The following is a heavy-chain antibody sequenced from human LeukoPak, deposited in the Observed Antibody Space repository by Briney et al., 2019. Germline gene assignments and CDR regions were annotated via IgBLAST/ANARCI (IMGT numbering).Heavy chain of an antibody. Sequence: SETLSLTCTVSGGSISSRYWSWIRQPPGKGLEWIGYIYYSGSTNYNPSLKSRVTISVDTSKNQFSLKLSSVTAADTAVYYCAREGAQLDYYYYYMDVWGKGTTVTVSS. CDR2: IYYSGST. V-gene: IGHV4-59*11. CDR1: GGSISSRY. CDR3: AREGAQLDYYYYYMDV. J-gene: IGHJ6*03. D-gene: IGHD6-13*01.